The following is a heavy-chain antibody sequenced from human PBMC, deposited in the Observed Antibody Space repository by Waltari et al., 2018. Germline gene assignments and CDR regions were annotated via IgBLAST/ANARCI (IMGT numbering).Heavy chain of an antibody. V-gene: IGHV5-51*01. D-gene: IGHD3-3*01. J-gene: IGHJ4*02. Sequence: EVQLVQSGAEVKKPGESLKISCKGSGYSFTRYRIGWVRQMPGRGREGMGFINPGYSETRYSPSSQGQVTISVDKSINTAYLQWSSLKASDTAMYYCARRITMFAVATRRYFDYWGQGTLVSVSS. CDR3: ARRITMFAVATRRYFDY. CDR1: GYSFTRYR. CDR2: INPGYSET.